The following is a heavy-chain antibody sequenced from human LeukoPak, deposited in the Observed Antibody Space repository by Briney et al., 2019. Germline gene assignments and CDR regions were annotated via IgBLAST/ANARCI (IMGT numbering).Heavy chain of an antibody. J-gene: IGHJ4*02. CDR3: AILDAGIQFDS. Sequence: GGSLRLSRTASGLTLSHFEMNWVRQTPGKGLQWVAHITDDGRTIYYADPVKGRFTISRDDTKNSLHLQMNTLSAEDSGLYYCAILDAGIQFDSWGPGTLVTVSS. D-gene: IGHD3-3*01. V-gene: IGHV3-48*03. CDR1: GLTLSHFE. CDR2: ITDDGRTI.